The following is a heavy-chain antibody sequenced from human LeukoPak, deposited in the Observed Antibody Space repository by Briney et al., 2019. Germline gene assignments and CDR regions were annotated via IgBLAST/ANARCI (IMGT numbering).Heavy chain of an antibody. CDR2: IYSDGTT. CDR1: GFTVRSNY. V-gene: IGHV3-53*05. Sequence: GGSLRLSCAASGFTVRSNYMSWVRMAPGKGLEWVSVIYSDGTTYYADSVKGRFTISIDTSKITLYPQMNSLRAEDTAVFYCTREPVYRRRAFDLWGQGTVVTVSS. CDR3: TREPVYRRRAFDL. J-gene: IGHJ3*01. D-gene: IGHD5-18*01.